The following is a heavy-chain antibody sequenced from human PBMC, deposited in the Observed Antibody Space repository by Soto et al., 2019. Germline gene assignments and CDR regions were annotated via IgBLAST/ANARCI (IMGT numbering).Heavy chain of an antibody. CDR3: ARVHSSSYHYFDY. V-gene: IGHV3-64D*06. Sequence: PGGSLRLSCSASGFTFSSYAMHWVRQAPGKGLEYVSSISTNGGSTHYADSVKGRFTISRDNSKNTQYLQMSSLRADDTAVYYCARVHSSSYHYFDYWGQGTVVTVSS. J-gene: IGHJ4*02. D-gene: IGHD6-13*01. CDR1: GFTFSSYA. CDR2: ISTNGGST.